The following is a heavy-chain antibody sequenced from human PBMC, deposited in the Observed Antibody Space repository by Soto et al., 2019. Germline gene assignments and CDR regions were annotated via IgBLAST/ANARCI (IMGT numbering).Heavy chain of an antibody. V-gene: IGHV3-23*01. D-gene: IGHD5-12*01. CDR1: GFTFSSYA. CDR2: ISGSGGST. J-gene: IGHJ6*02. Sequence: GGSLRLSCAASGFTFSSYAMSWVRQAPGKGLEWVSTISGSGGSTYYADSLKGRFTISRDNSKNTLYLQMSSLRAEDTAVYYCAKDGAPWGDGYNLDYYYYGMDVWGQGTTVTVSS. CDR3: AKDGAPWGDGYNLDYYYYGMDV.